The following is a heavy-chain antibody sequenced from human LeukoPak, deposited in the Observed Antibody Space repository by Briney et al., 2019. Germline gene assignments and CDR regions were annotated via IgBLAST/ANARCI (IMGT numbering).Heavy chain of an antibody. J-gene: IGHJ4*02. V-gene: IGHV4-39*01. CDR1: GGSISSSSYY. Sequence: SETLSLTCTVSGGSISSSSYYWVWIRQPPGKGLEWYGSIYYSRSTYYNPSLKSRVTISVDTSKNQFSLKLSSVTAADTAVYYCARHRGTVVAATIDYWVQGTLVAVSS. CDR2: IYYSRST. CDR3: ARHRGTVVAATIDY. D-gene: IGHD2-15*01.